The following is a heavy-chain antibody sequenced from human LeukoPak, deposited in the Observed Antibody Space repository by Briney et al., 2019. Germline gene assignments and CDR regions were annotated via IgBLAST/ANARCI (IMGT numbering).Heavy chain of an antibody. CDR2: ISYIGST. V-gene: IGHV4-59*11. Sequence: PSETLSLTCAVSDDSFSSHYWTWIRQPPGKGLEWIGYISYIGSTNYNPSLKSRVTISIDTSKNQFSLKLTSVTAADTAVYYCARNGFRTYCGTGCYSDYMDVWGKGATVTVSS. J-gene: IGHJ6*03. D-gene: IGHD2-21*02. CDR1: DDSFSSHY. CDR3: ARNGFRTYCGTGCYSDYMDV.